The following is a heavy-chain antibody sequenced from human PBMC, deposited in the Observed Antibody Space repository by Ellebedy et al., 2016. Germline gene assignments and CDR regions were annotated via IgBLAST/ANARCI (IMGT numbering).Heavy chain of an antibody. J-gene: IGHJ4*02. CDR2: FGPSGTIT. D-gene: IGHD3-10*01. CDR1: GLSFSNAW. Sequence: GESLKISCAASGLSFSNAWMNWVRQAPGKGLEWVAYFGPSGTITYYADSVKGRFTISRDNSKNRLYLQMSSLKVEDTATYYCANVGGSGTYYNGYWGQGTLVTVSS. CDR3: ANVGGSGTYYNGY. V-gene: IGHV3-23*01.